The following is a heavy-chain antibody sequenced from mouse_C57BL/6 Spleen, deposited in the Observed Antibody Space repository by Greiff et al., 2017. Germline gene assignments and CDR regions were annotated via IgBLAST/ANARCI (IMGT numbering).Heavy chain of an antibody. J-gene: IGHJ2*01. CDR1: GYAFSSSW. Sequence: VKLQQSGPELVKPGASVKISCKASGYAFSSSWMNWVKQRPGKGLEWIGRIYPGDGDTNYNGKFKGKATLTADKSSSTAYMQLSSLTSEDSAVYFCARGNGNYDGVLDYWGQGTTLTVSS. D-gene: IGHD2-1*01. CDR2: IYPGDGDT. CDR3: ARGNGNYDGVLDY. V-gene: IGHV1-82*01.